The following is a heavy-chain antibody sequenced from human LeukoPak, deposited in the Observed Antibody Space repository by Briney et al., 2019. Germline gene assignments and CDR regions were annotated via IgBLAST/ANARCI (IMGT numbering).Heavy chain of an antibody. CDR1: GYTSTSYA. Sequence: ASVKVSCKASGYTSTSYAMHWVRQAPGQRLEWVGWINAGNGNTKYSQKFQGRVTITRDTSASAAYMELSSLRVDDTAIYYCARGGGGSMIVDWGQGTMVTVSS. V-gene: IGHV1-3*01. CDR2: INAGNGNT. J-gene: IGHJ3*01. CDR3: ARGGGGSMIVD. D-gene: IGHD3-22*01.